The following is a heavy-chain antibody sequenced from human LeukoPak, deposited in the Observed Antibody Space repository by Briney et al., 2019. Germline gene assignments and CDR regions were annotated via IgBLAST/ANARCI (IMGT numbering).Heavy chain of an antibody. CDR3: ARATYYYDSSGYYGAFDI. CDR1: GFTFSSYS. D-gene: IGHD3-22*01. Sequence: GGSLRLSCAASGFTFSSYSMNWVRQAPGKGLEWVSYISSSSSTIYYADSVKGRFTISRDNAKNPLYLQMNSLRAEDTAVYYCARATYYYDSSGYYGAFDIWGQGTMVTVSS. CDR2: ISSSSSTI. V-gene: IGHV3-48*01. J-gene: IGHJ3*02.